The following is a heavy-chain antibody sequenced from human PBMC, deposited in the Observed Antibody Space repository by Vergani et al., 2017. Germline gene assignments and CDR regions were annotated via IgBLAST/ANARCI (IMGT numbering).Heavy chain of an antibody. J-gene: IGHJ4*02. CDR3: ARHVTQDYYNDSDYFYY. CDR2: MDYNGRA. V-gene: IGHV4-39*01. Sequence: QVQLQESGPGLVKPSGTLSLTCSVTGGPFFNSRYYWGWIRQPPGKGLEWIGSMDYNGRAYYTPSLRRRVAISIDTSKMQFSLKLHALSAADPAIYYCARHVTQDYYNDSDYFYYWGLVSLVSVSS. D-gene: IGHD3-22*01. CDR1: GGPFFNSRYY.